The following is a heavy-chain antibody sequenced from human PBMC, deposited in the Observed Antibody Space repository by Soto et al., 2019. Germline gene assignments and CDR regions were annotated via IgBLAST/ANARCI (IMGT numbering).Heavy chain of an antibody. CDR2: ISGSGGST. V-gene: IGHV3-23*01. Sequence: LRLSCAASGFTFSSYAMSWVRQAPGKGLEWVSVISGSGGSTYYADSVKGRFTISRDNSKNTLYLQMNSLRAEDTAVYYCANHPYSSSFSYFGYWGQGTLVTVSS. CDR3: ANHPYSSSFSYFGY. CDR1: GFTFSSYA. J-gene: IGHJ4*02. D-gene: IGHD6-6*01.